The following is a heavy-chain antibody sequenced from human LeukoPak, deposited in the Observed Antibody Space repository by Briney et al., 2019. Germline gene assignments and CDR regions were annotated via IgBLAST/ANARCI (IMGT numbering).Heavy chain of an antibody. CDR1: GGTFSSYA. D-gene: IGHD1-26*01. V-gene: IGHV1-69*13. J-gene: IGHJ4*02. CDR3: ARARSGSYPYYFDY. CDR2: IIPIFGTA. Sequence: ASVKVSCKASGGTFSSYAISWVRQAPGQRLEWMGGIIPIFGTANYAQKFQGRVTITADESTSTAYMELSSLRSEDTAVYYCARARSGSYPYYFDYWGQGTQVTVSS.